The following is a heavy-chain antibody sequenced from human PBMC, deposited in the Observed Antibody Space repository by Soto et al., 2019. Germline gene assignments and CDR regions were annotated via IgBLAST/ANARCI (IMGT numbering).Heavy chain of an antibody. D-gene: IGHD6-19*01. V-gene: IGHV6-1*01. CDR2: TYYRSKWYN. CDR3: AIERLVRHYYYYYYMDV. Sequence: SQTLSLTCAISGDSVSSNSAAWNWIRQSPSRGLEWLGRTYYRSKWYNDYAVSVKSRITINPDTSKNQFSLQLNSVTPEDTAVDCCAIERLVRHYYYYYYMDVWGKGTTVTVSS. CDR1: GDSVSSNSAA. J-gene: IGHJ6*03.